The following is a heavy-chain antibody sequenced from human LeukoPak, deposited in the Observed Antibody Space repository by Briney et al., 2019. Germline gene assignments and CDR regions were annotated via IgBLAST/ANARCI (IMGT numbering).Heavy chain of an antibody. CDR1: GDSVSSNSAA. J-gene: IGHJ3*02. Sequence: SQTLSLTCAISGDSVSSNSAAWNWIRQSPSRGLEWLGRTYYRSKWYNDYAVSVKSRVTINPDTSKNQFSLQLNSMTPEDTAIYYCASVQRDAFDIWGQGTMVTVSS. CDR2: TYYRSKWYN. V-gene: IGHV6-1*01. CDR3: ASVQRDAFDI.